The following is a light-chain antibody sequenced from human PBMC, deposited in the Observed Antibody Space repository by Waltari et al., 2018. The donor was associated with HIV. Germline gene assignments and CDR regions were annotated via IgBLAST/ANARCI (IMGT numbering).Light chain of an antibody. Sequence: DIVMTQSPLSLPVTPGEPASISCRYSQNLLHSNGYNYLDWYLQKPGQSPQLLIYLGSNRASGVPDMFSGSGSGTDFTLKISRVEAEDVGVYYCMQALQSPFFGPGTKVDIK. CDR3: MQALQSPF. CDR2: LGS. CDR1: QNLLHSNGYNY. J-gene: IGKJ3*01. V-gene: IGKV2-28*01.